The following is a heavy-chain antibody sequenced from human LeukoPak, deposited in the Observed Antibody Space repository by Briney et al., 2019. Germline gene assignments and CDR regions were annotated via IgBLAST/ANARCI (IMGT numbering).Heavy chain of an antibody. Sequence: SETLSLTCSVSGGSINYYYWTWIRQPPGKGLEWTGYIYYSGSTIYNPSLKSRVTILVDMSKNQFSLKLSSVTAADTAVYYCARDLRQEWQPNRYGMDVWGQGTTVTVSS. CDR1: GGSINYYY. J-gene: IGHJ6*02. V-gene: IGHV4-59*01. CDR3: ARDLRQEWQPNRYGMDV. D-gene: IGHD3-3*01. CDR2: IYYSGST.